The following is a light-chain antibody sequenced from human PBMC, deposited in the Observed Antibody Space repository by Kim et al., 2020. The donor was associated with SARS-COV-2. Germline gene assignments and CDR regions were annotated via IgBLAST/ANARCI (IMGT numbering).Light chain of an antibody. J-gene: IGKJ2*01. Sequence: LSASVGDRVIITCRASKSVNTWLAWYQQKPGKAPKLLIYDATTLQTGVPSRFSGSGSGTEFTLTINSLQPEDFATYYCQQYNSWHTFGQGTKLEIK. CDR3: QQYNSWHT. CDR1: KSVNTW. V-gene: IGKV1-5*01. CDR2: DAT.